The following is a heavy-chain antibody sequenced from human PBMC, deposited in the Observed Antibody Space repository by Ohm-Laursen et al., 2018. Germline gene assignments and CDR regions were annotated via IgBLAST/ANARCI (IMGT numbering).Heavy chain of an antibody. Sequence: SLRLSCAASGFTFTNYAMNWVRQAPGKGLEWVAVISYDGSNKYYADSVKGRFTISRDNSKNTLYLQMNSLRAEDTVVYYCAKSPYNWNLDYWGQGTLVTVSS. V-gene: IGHV3-30*18. CDR1: GFTFTNYA. CDR2: ISYDGSNK. D-gene: IGHD1-1*01. CDR3: AKSPYNWNLDY. J-gene: IGHJ4*02.